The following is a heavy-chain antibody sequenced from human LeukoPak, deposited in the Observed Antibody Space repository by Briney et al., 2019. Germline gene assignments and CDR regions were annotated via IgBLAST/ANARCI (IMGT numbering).Heavy chain of an antibody. V-gene: IGHV1-46*01. CDR3: ARGGSIYDSSGYYPAVY. CDR2: INPSGDST. Sequence: ASVKVSCKASGYTFTSNHIHCVRQAPGQGLEWMGVINPSGDSTSYAQKFQGRVTITADESTSTAYMELSSLRSEDTAVYYCARGGSIYDSSGYYPAVYWGQGTLVTVSS. D-gene: IGHD3-22*01. J-gene: IGHJ4*02. CDR1: GYTFTSNH.